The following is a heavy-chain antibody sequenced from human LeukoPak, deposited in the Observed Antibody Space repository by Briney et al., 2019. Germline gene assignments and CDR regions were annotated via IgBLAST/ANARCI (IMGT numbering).Heavy chain of an antibody. CDR2: ISWNSGSI. D-gene: IGHD4-17*01. CDR1: GFTFDDYA. V-gene: IGHV3-9*01. CDR3: AKDGGRAATETFDY. Sequence: GRSLRLSCAASGFTFDDYAMHWVRQAPGKGLEWVSGISWNSGSIGYADSVKGRFTISRDNAKNSLYLQMNSLRAEDTALYYCAKDGGRAATETFDYWGQGTLVTVSS. J-gene: IGHJ4*02.